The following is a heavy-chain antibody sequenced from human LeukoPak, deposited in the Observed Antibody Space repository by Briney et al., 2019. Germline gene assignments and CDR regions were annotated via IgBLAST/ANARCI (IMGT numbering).Heavy chain of an antibody. Sequence: GGSLRLSCAASGFSFTIYAMTWVRQAQGKGLEWVSAVSGSGDATYYADSVKGRFTISRDNSKSTVYLEMNSLRAEDTAVYFCARLYYDILTAIRTWGQGTLVTVSS. J-gene: IGHJ5*02. CDR2: VSGSGDAT. CDR1: GFSFTIYA. V-gene: IGHV3-23*01. D-gene: IGHD3-9*01. CDR3: ARLYYDILTAIRT.